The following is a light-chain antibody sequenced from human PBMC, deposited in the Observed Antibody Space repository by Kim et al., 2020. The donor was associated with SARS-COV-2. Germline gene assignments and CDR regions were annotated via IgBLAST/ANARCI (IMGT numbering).Light chain of an antibody. CDR1: ALSKQY. CDR2: QDV. J-gene: IGLJ2*01. Sequence: PGQTATITCSGEALSKQYSYWYQQKPGQAPVLTIYQDVERPSGIPERFSGSTSGTTVTLTIIAVQAEDEADYYCQSADTSGTSVLFGGGTRLTVL. CDR3: QSADTSGTSVL. V-gene: IGLV3-25*03.